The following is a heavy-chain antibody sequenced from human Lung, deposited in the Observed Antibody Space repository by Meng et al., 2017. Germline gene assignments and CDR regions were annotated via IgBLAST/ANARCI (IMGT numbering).Heavy chain of an antibody. V-gene: IGHV1-2*06. D-gene: IGHD6-25*01. Sequence: VWRVQSGAEWKNPGAPVKVSCKPSGYNFPDYYIHWVRRAPGQGLEWMGRINPKSGDTHYAQKFQARVTMTGDTSISTAYMELSGLRSDDTAMYYCARDEDISAAGKLFGDYWGQGTLVTVSS. J-gene: IGHJ4*02. CDR1: GYNFPDYY. CDR3: ARDEDISAAGKLFGDY. CDR2: INPKSGDT.